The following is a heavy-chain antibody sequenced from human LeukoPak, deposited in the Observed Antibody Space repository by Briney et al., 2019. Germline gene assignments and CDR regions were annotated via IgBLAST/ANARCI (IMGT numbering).Heavy chain of an antibody. CDR1: GGSISSGGNY. CDR3: ARGQYSSSSSDYFDY. D-gene: IGHD6-6*01. Sequence: SETLSLTCTVSGGSISSGGNYWSWFRQPPGTGLEWIGYIYYSGSTNHNPSLKSRVTISVDTSKNQFSLKLSSVTAADTAVYYCARGQYSSSSSDYFDYWGQGTLVTVSS. J-gene: IGHJ4*02. V-gene: IGHV4-31*03. CDR2: IYYSGST.